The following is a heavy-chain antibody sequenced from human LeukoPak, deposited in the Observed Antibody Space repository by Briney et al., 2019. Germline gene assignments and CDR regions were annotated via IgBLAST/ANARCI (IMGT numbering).Heavy chain of an antibody. D-gene: IGHD6-19*01. CDR2: INHSGST. J-gene: IGHJ4*02. CDR3: ARGLIAVAGFDY. Sequence: SETLSLTCAVYGGSFSGYYWSWIRQPPGKGLEWTGEINHSGSTNYNPSLKSRVTISVDTSKNQFSLKLSSVTAADTAVYYCARGLIAVAGFDYWGQGTLVTVSS. CDR1: GGSFSGYY. V-gene: IGHV4-34*01.